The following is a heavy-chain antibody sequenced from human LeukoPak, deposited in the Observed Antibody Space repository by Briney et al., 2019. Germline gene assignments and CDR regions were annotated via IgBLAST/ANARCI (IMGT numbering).Heavy chain of an antibody. CDR3: ARASTYYYDSSGYYYDY. CDR1: GFTFSSYA. CDR2: ISYDGSNK. J-gene: IGHJ4*02. Sequence: GGSLRLSCAASGFTFSSYAMHWVRQAPGKGLEWVAVISYDGSNKYYADSVKGRFTISRDNSKNTLYLQMNSLRAEDTAVYYCARASTYYYDSSGYYYDYWGQGTLVTVSS. V-gene: IGHV3-30-3*01. D-gene: IGHD3-22*01.